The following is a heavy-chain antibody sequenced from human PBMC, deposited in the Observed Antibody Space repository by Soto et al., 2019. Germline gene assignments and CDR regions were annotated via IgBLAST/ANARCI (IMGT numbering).Heavy chain of an antibody. CDR3: ARDIGYCSSASCYLAYMDV. J-gene: IGHJ6*03. Sequence: SVDFYWRCIIKNTGKGLEWIGYIFYSGSTNYNPPLKSRVTISVDTSKNQISLKLSSVTAADTAVYHCARDIGYCSSASCYLAYMDVWGKGTPVTVSS. D-gene: IGHD2-2*01. CDR2: IFYSGST. CDR1: SVDFY. V-gene: IGHV4-61*08.